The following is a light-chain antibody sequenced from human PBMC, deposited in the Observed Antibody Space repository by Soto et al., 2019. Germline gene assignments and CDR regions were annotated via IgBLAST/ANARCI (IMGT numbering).Light chain of an antibody. V-gene: IGKV3-15*01. CDR2: AVS. CDR1: QSVRNN. Sequence: EIVVTLSLVTLSVSPGEGATLFCRASQSVRNNLAWYQQKPGLAPRLLIYAVSTRATGVPARFSGNGSETEFTLTISGLQSDDFALYYCQQYNKWPPWTFGQGTKVDI. CDR3: QQYNKWPPWT. J-gene: IGKJ1*01.